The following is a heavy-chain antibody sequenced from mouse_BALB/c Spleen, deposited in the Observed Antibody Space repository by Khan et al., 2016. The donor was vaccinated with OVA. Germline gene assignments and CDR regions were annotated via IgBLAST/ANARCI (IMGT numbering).Heavy chain of an antibody. CDR2: ISYSGRT. CDR3: ARSWTIATVVSTDLDY. D-gene: IGHD1-1*01. CDR1: GYSITSDYA. V-gene: IGHV3-2*02. Sequence: EVQLQESGPGLVKPSQSLSLTCTVTGYSITSDYAWNWIRQFPGNKLEWMGYISYSGRTSYNPYLQSRISITRDTSKNQFFLQLNSVTTEDTATYYWARSWTIATVVSTDLDYWGQGTTLTVSS. J-gene: IGHJ2*01.